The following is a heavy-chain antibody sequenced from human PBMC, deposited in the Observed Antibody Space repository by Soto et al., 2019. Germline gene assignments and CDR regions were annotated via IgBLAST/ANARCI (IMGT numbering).Heavy chain of an antibody. J-gene: IGHJ5*02. Sequence: PGGSLRLPCAASGFTFSSYAMNWVRQAPGKGLEWVSSISGDGGSTYYADSVKGRFTISRDNSKNTLFLQMNSLRAEDTAVYYCLCLESEGWFDPWGQGTLVTVSS. CDR1: GFTFSSYA. CDR3: LCLESEGWFDP. V-gene: IGHV3-23*01. CDR2: ISGDGGST.